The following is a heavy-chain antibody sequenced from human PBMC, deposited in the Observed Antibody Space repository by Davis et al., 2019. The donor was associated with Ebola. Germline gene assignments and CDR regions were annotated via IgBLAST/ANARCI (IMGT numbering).Heavy chain of an antibody. CDR1: GGTFSSYT. D-gene: IGHD1-26*01. CDR2: MNPNSGNT. J-gene: IGHJ4*02. V-gene: IGHV1-8*02. Sequence: AASVKVSCKASGGTFSSYTINWVRQAAGQGLEWMGWMNPNSGNTGYAQKFQGRVTMTRDTSISTAYMELSGLGSDDTAVYYCARSIQVLGATGPGYWGQGTRVTVSS. CDR3: ARSIQVLGATGPGY.